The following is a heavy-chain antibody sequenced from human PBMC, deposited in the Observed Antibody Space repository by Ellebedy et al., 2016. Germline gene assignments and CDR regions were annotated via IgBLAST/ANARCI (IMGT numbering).Heavy chain of an antibody. V-gene: IGHV3-49*03. J-gene: IGHJ5*02. Sequence: GGSLRLSCTASGFTFGDYAMSWFRQAPGKGLEWVGFIRSKAYGETTEYAASVKGRFTISRDDSKSIAYLQMNSLKTEDTAVYYCTSNSVLGDPNWFDPWGQGTLVTVSS. CDR1: GFTFGDYA. CDR2: IRSKAYGETT. CDR3: TSNSVLGDPNWFDP. D-gene: IGHD2-8*01.